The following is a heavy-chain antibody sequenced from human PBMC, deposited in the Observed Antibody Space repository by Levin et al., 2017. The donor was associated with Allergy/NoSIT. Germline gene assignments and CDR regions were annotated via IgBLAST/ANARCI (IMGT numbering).Heavy chain of an antibody. CDR3: ARDRTNNDGSGSYGFDI. CDR1: GFTFNSYS. V-gene: IGHV3-48*01. D-gene: IGHD3-10*01. J-gene: IGHJ3*02. Sequence: PGGSLRLSCAASGFTFNSYSINWVRQAPGKGLEWVSYIGSGGGHTKYYAGSVKGRFTISRDNAKDSVNLQMKSLRAEDTAVYYCARDRTNNDGSGSYGFDIWGQGTMVTVSS. CDR2: IGSGGGHTK.